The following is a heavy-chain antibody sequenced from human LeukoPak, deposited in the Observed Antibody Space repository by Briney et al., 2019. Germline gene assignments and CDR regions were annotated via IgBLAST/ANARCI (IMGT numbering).Heavy chain of an antibody. J-gene: IGHJ4*02. CDR3: AKSIMGTAGLLDN. CDR1: GFTFSSYA. CDR2: LSGRGRHT. Sequence: GGSLRLSCAASGFTFSSYAMSWVRQAPGKGPEWVSLLSGRGRHTNYADSVKGRFTISTDKSKNTLILQMNSLRADDTAVYYCAKSIMGTAGLLDNWGQGTLVTVS. V-gene: IGHV3-23*01. D-gene: IGHD5-18*01.